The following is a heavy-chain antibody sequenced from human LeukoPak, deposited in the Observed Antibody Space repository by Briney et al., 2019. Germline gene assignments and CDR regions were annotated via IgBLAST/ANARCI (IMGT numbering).Heavy chain of an antibody. J-gene: IGHJ4*02. CDR3: AREGFEVTGTFDS. CDR1: GDRVSSNSVA. CDR2: TYYRSKWYN. D-gene: IGHD1-1*01. Sequence: SQTLSLTCAISGDRVSSNSVAWSSIRQSPSRGLEWLGRTYYRSKWYNDYAVSVKGRMTINADPSKKQFSLQLNSVTPEDSAVYYCAREGFEVTGTFDSWGQGSMVIVSS. V-gene: IGHV6-1*01.